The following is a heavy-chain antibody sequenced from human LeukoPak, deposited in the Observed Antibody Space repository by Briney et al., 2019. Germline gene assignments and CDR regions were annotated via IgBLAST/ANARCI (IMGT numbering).Heavy chain of an antibody. CDR1: GGSISSYY. V-gene: IGHV4-4*09. CDR2: IYTSGST. J-gene: IGHJ5*02. D-gene: IGHD3-3*01. CDR3: ARHGRVTIFGVVISSWFDP. Sequence: SETLSLTYTVSGGSISSYYWSWIRQPPGKGLEWIGYIYTSGSTNYNPSLKSRVTISVDTSKNQFSLKLSSVTAADTAVYYCARHGRVTIFGVVISSWFDPWGQGTLVTVSS.